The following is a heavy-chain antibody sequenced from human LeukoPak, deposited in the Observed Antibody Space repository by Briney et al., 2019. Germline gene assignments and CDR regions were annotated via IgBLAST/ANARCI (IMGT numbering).Heavy chain of an antibody. Sequence: GGSLRLSCAASGFTFSNYAMSWVRQAPGKGLEWVAVISYDGSNKYYADSVKGRFTISRDNSKNTLYLQMNSLRAEDTAVCYCARDRSTQLYGPLDYWGQGTLVTVSS. D-gene: IGHD6-6*01. J-gene: IGHJ4*02. CDR3: ARDRSTQLYGPLDY. CDR1: GFTFSNYA. CDR2: ISYDGSNK. V-gene: IGHV3-30-3*01.